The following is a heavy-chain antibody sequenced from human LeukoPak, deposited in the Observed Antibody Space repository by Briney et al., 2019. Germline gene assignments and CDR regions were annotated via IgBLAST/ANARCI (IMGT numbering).Heavy chain of an antibody. CDR2: IYYSGST. J-gene: IGHJ4*02. Sequence: SETLSLTCAVYGGSFSSYYWSWIRQPPGKGLEWIGYIYYSGSTNYNPSLKSRVTISVDTSKNQFSLKLSSVTAADTAVYYCARVLRYFDWSGSTYYFDYWGQGTLVTVSS. CDR3: ARVLRYFDWSGSTYYFDY. V-gene: IGHV4-59*01. CDR1: GGSFSSYY. D-gene: IGHD3-9*01.